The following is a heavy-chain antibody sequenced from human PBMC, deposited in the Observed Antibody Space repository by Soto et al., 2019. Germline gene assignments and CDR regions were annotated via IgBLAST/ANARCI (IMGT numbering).Heavy chain of an antibody. D-gene: IGHD4-17*01. J-gene: IGHJ4*02. Sequence: EVQLVESGGGLVQPGGSLRLSCAASGLTFSSYWMHWVRQAPGKGLVWVSRINSDGSSTSYADCVKGRFTISRDNAKNTLDLQMNSLRAEDTAVYYCALSHTVTTDYWGQGTLVTVSS. V-gene: IGHV3-74*01. CDR3: ALSHTVTTDY. CDR1: GLTFSSYW. CDR2: INSDGSST.